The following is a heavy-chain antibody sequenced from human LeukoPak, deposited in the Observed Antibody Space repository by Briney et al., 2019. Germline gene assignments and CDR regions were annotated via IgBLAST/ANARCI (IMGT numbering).Heavy chain of an antibody. V-gene: IGHV3-30*02. Sequence: GGSLRLSCAASGFTFDNYAMHWVRQAPGKGLEWVAFIRYDGSNKYYADSVKGRFTISRDNSKNTLYLQMNSLRAEDTAVYYCAKGPEVAIDYWGQGTLVTVSS. CDR1: GFTFDNYA. J-gene: IGHJ4*02. CDR3: AKGPEVAIDY. CDR2: IRYDGSNK. D-gene: IGHD5-12*01.